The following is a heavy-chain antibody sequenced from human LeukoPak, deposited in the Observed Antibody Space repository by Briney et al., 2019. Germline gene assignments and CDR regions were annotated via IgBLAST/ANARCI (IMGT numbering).Heavy chain of an antibody. D-gene: IGHD2-15*01. CDR2: ITDDASTI. V-gene: IGHV3-48*04. CDR3: ARDRGGSWKLIDY. J-gene: IGHJ4*02. Sequence: GGSLRLSCAASGFTFSTYSMNWVRQAPGKGLEWISYITDDASTIYYADSVQGRFTISRDNAENSLYLQMNSLRAEDTAVYYCARDRGGSWKLIDYWGQGTLVTVSS. CDR1: GFTFSTYS.